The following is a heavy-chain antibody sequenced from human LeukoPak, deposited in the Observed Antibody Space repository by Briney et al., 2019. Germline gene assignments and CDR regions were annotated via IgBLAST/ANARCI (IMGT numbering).Heavy chain of an antibody. Sequence: SETLSLTCTVSGGSISSYYWSWIRQPPGKGLEWIGYIYHSGSTYYNPSLKSRVTISVDRSKNQFSLKLSSVTAADTAVYYCAREDSRHDYIKRYNWFDPWGQGTLVTVSS. CDR2: IYHSGST. CDR3: AREDSRHDYIKRYNWFDP. J-gene: IGHJ5*02. V-gene: IGHV4-59*12. CDR1: GGSISSYY. D-gene: IGHD4-11*01.